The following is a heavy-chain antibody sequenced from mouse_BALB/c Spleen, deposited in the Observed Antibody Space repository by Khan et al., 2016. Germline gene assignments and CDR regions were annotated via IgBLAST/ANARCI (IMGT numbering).Heavy chain of an antibody. CDR2: INPDSRTI. Sequence: EVKLLESGGGLVQPGGSLKLSCAASGFDFRRYWMSWVRQAPGKGLEWIGEINPDSRTINYSPSLKDKFTISRDNAKRTLYLQMSKVRSEDTALYYCVRAGYYGYLAYWGQGTLVSVSA. D-gene: IGHD1-1*01. CDR1: GFDFRRYW. CDR3: VRAGYYGYLAY. V-gene: IGHV4-1*02. J-gene: IGHJ3*01.